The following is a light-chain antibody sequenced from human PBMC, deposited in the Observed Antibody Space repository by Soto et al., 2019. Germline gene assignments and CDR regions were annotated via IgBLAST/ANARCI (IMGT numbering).Light chain of an antibody. CDR3: SSYAGRNNFV. CDR1: SSDVGGYNY. Sequence: QSVLTQPPSASGSPGQSVTISCTGTSSDVGGYNYVSWYQQHPGKAPKLMIYEVSKRPSGVPDRFSGSKSGNTASLTVSGLQAEDEADYYCSSYAGRNNFVFGPGNKVTVL. V-gene: IGLV2-8*01. J-gene: IGLJ1*01. CDR2: EVS.